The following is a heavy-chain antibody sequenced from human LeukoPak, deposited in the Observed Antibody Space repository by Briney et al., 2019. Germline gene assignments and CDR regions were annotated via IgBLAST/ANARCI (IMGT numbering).Heavy chain of an antibody. J-gene: IGHJ6*03. CDR2: ISGSGSPI. CDR3: ARVKEGSTNYYYYYYMDV. V-gene: IGHV3-11*01. CDR1: GFTFSDYY. Sequence: GGSLRPSCAASGFTFSDYYMSWIRQAPGKGLEWVSYISGSGSPIYYADSVKGRFTISRDNARYSLYLQMNSLRAEDTAVYYCARVKEGSTNYYYYYYMDVWGKGTTVTISS. D-gene: IGHD1-26*01.